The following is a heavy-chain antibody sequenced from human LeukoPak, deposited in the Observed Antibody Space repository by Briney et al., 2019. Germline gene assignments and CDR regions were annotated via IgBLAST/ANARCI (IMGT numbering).Heavy chain of an antibody. D-gene: IGHD4/OR15-4a*01. CDR2: TYYRSKWYN. CDR3: AREAIRTMVDGMDV. J-gene: IGHJ6*02. CDR1: GESVSSNSAA. V-gene: IGHV6-1*01. Sequence: SQTLSLTCAISGESVSSNSAAWNWIRQSPSRGLEWLGRTYYRSKWYNDYAVSVKSRITINPDTSKNQFSLQLNSVTPEDTAMYFCAREAIRTMVDGMDVWGQGTTVTVSS.